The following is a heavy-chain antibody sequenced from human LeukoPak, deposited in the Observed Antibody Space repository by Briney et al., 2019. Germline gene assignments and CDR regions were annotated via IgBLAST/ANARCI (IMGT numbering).Heavy chain of an antibody. CDR1: GYTFTSYY. J-gene: IGHJ4*02. CDR3: ASGVSSGYSGIQNYFDY. V-gene: IGHV1-46*01. D-gene: IGHD3-22*01. CDR2: ISPSGGST. Sequence: ASVKVSCKASGYTFTSYYMHWVRQAPGQGLEWMGIISPSGGSTSYAQKFQGRVTMTRDTSTSTVYMELSSLRSEDTAVYYCASGVSSGYSGIQNYFDYWGQGTLVTVSS.